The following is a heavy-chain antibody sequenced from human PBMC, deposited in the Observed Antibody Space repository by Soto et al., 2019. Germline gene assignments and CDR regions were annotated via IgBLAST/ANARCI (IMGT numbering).Heavy chain of an antibody. CDR1: EFTFSGRS. Sequence: EVQLVESGGGLVQPGGSLRLSCAASEFTFSGRSVPWVRQAPGKGLVWVSGIDKVGTDSTYADSVKGRFTSSRDNAKNTVYLQKNSLRVEDTAVYYCARGWFGPDVWGKGTTVTVSS. CDR2: IDKVGTDS. D-gene: IGHD3-10*01. CDR3: ARGWFGPDV. J-gene: IGHJ6*03. V-gene: IGHV3-74*01.